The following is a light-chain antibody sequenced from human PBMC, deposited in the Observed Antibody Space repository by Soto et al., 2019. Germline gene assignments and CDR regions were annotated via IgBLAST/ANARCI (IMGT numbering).Light chain of an antibody. J-gene: IGKJ1*01. CDR2: DTS. V-gene: IGKV3-15*01. CDR1: QSVSSS. CDR3: QQYVHWPPWA. Sequence: EIVVTQSPATLSVSPGERVTLSCRASQSVSSSLSWYQQRPGQAPRLLIYDTSTRAAGIAARFSGSGSGTEFTLTISRLQSEDSAVYYCQQYVHWPPWAFGQGTTVEIK.